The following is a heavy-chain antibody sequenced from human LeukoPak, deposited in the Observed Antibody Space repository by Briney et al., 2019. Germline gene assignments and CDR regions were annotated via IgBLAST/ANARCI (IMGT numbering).Heavy chain of an antibody. CDR1: GFTFSSYA. Sequence: GGSLRLSCAASGFTFSSYAMSWVRQAPGKGLEWVSAISNSGYSTYYADSVKGRFNISRDNSKNTLYLQMNSLRAEDTALYYCAKGRIYFDYWGQGTLVTVSS. D-gene: IGHD2-21*01. CDR3: AKGRIYFDY. CDR2: ISNSGYST. J-gene: IGHJ4*02. V-gene: IGHV3-23*01.